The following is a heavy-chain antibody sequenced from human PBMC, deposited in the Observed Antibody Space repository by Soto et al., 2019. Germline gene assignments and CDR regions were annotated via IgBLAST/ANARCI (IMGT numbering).Heavy chain of an antibody. CDR1: GFTFSSYS. V-gene: IGHV3-21*01. Sequence: EVQLVESGGGLVKPGGSLRLSCAASGFTFSSYSMNWVRQAPGKGLEWVSSISSSSSYIYYADSVMGRFTISRDNAQNSLYLQMNSLRAGDAAVYYCARDYVDSSGYYCSFDYWGQGTLVTVSS. D-gene: IGHD3-22*01. J-gene: IGHJ4*02. CDR3: ARDYVDSSGYYCSFDY. CDR2: ISSSSSYI.